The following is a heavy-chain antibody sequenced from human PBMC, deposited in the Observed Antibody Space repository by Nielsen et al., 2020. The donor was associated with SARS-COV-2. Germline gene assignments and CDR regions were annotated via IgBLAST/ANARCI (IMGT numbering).Heavy chain of an antibody. CDR2: VSWNSDSV. CDR3: ARDWSRAFDV. V-gene: IGHV3-9*01. CDR1: GFTFDDYA. J-gene: IGHJ3*01. Sequence: GGSLRLSCAASGFTFDDYAMHWVRQAPGKGLEWVASVSWNSDSVTYADSVKGRFTISRDNAKNSLYLQMNSLRDEDTAVYYCARDWSRAFDVWGQGTMVTVSS.